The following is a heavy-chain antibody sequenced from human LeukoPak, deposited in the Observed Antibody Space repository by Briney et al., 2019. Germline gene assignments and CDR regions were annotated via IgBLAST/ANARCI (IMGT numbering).Heavy chain of an antibody. CDR1: GGSISSYY. CDR2: IYYSGTT. Sequence: PSETLSLTCTVSGGSISSYYWSWIRQPPGKGLEGSGYIYYSGTTNYNPSLKSRVTISVDTSKSQFSLKLSSVTAADTAVYYCARAYYDSSGYGHDYWGQGTLVTVSS. V-gene: IGHV4-59*01. J-gene: IGHJ4*02. D-gene: IGHD3-22*01. CDR3: ARAYYDSSGYGHDY.